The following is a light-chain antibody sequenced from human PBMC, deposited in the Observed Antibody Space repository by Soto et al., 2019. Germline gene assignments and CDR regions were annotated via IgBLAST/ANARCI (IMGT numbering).Light chain of an antibody. Sequence: QSALTPPASVSGSPGQSITISCTRTDSDIGAYNFVSWYQRHPGKAPKLIIYEVSKRPSGVSHRFSGYQSGNTASLTISGPQAEDEAEYYCSSYTVTHTYVFGTGTKVTVL. CDR3: SSYTVTHTYV. CDR1: DSDIGAYNF. V-gene: IGLV2-14*01. J-gene: IGLJ1*01. CDR2: EVS.